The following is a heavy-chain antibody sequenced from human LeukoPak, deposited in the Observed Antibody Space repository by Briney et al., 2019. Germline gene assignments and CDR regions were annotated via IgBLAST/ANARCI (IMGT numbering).Heavy chain of an antibody. J-gene: IGHJ6*03. CDR1: GGSISSYY. CDR3: ARTTEGGYTYNYFYYYYMDV. V-gene: IGHV4-59*01. D-gene: IGHD5-18*01. Sequence: SETLSLTCTVSGGSISSYYWSWIRQPPGKGLEWIGYIYYSGSTSYNPSLKSRISISVDTSKNQFSLKLSSVTAADTAVYYCARTTEGGYTYNYFYYYYMDVWGKGTTVTISS. CDR2: IYYSGST.